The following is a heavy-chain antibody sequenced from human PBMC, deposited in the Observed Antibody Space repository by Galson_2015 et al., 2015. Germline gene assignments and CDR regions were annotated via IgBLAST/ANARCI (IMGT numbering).Heavy chain of an antibody. CDR3: ARVHCSSTSCYFSNWYFDL. Sequence: SLRLSCAASGFTFSSYSMNWVRQAPGKGLEWVSYISSSSSTIYYADSVKGRFTISRDNAKNSLYLQMNSLRDEDTAVYYCARVHCSSTSCYFSNWYFDLWGRGTLVTVSS. D-gene: IGHD2-2*01. V-gene: IGHV3-48*02. CDR1: GFTFSSYS. CDR2: ISSSSSTI. J-gene: IGHJ2*01.